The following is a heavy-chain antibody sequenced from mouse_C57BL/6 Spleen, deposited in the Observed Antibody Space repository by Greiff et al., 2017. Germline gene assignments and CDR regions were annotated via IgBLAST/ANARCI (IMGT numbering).Heavy chain of an antibody. D-gene: IGHD2-4*01. CDR2: IDPSDSYT. J-gene: IGHJ3*01. V-gene: IGHV1-69*01. CDR1: GYTFTSYW. Sequence: VKLQESGAELVKPGASVKLSCTASGYTFTSYWMHWVKQRPGQGLEWIGEIDPSDSYTNYNQKFKGKSTLTVDKSSSTAYMQLSSLTSEDSAVYYCARGGLRQEFAYWGQGTLVTVSA. CDR3: ARGGLRQEFAY.